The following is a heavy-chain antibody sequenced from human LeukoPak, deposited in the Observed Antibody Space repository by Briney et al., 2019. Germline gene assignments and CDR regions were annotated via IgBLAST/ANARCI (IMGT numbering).Heavy chain of an antibody. J-gene: IGHJ6*02. CDR3: AREGYSSGWYWSAGSDYYYGMDV. D-gene: IGHD6-19*01. CDR1: GGTFISYA. CDR2: IIPILGIA. Sequence: ASVKVSCKASGGTFISYAISWVRQAPGQGLEWMGRIIPILGIANYAQKFQGRVTITADKSTSTAYMELSSLRSEDTAVYYCAREGYSSGWYWSAGSDYYYGMDVWGQGTTVTVSS. V-gene: IGHV1-69*04.